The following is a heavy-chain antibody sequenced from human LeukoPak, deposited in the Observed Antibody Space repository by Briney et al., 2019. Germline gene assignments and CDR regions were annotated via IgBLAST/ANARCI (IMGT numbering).Heavy chain of an antibody. V-gene: IGHV1-8*01. J-gene: IGHJ4*02. CDR2: MNPNSGNT. Sequence: ASVKVSCKASGYTFTSYDINWVRQATGQGLEWMGWMNPNSGNTGYAQKFQGRVTMTEDTSTDTAYMQLSSLRSEDTAVYYCATGRSAHSYVLDYWGQGTLVTVSS. CDR1: GYTFTSYD. CDR3: ATGRSAHSYVLDY. D-gene: IGHD5-18*01.